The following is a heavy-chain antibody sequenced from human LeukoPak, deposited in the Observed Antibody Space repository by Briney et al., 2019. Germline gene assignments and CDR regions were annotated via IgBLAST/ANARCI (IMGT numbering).Heavy chain of an antibody. J-gene: IGHJ6*03. CDR1: GFTFSSYW. D-gene: IGHD3-10*01. CDR2: IKQDGSEE. V-gene: IGHV3-7*01. CDR3: ARVSLVRGVIFPYYYMDV. Sequence: GGSLRLSCAVSGFTFSSYWMSWVRQAPGKGLEWVAIIKQDGSEEYYVDSVKGRFTISRDNAKNSLYLQMNSLRAEDTAVYYCARVSLVRGVIFPYYYMDVWGKGTTVTVSS.